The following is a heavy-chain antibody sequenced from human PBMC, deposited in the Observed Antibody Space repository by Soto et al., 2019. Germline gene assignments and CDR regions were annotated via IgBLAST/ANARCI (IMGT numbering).Heavy chain of an antibody. CDR3: AKWSGFGDL. CDR2: ITRSADLS. J-gene: IGHJ4*02. Sequence: GGSLRLSCEASGFDFSSYSITWVRQAPGKGLEYVSGITRSADLSFYADSVRGRFTVSKDNFKNTAYLEMNNLRVEDTAVYYCAKWSGFGDLWGQGTLVTVSS. D-gene: IGHD3-10*01. V-gene: IGHV3-23*01. CDR1: GFDFSSYS.